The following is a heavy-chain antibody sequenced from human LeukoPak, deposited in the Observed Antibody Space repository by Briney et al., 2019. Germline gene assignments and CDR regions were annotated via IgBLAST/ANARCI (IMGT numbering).Heavy chain of an antibody. Sequence: GGSLRLSCAASGFTFSSYEMNWVRQAPGKGLEWVSYISSSGSTIYYADSVKGRFTISRDNAKNSLYLQMNSLRAEDTAVYYCARAYNGSGSYYGTPWFDPWGQGTLVTVSS. CDR3: ARAYNGSGSYYGTPWFDP. CDR1: GFTFSSYE. D-gene: IGHD3-10*01. V-gene: IGHV3-48*03. J-gene: IGHJ5*02. CDR2: ISSSGSTI.